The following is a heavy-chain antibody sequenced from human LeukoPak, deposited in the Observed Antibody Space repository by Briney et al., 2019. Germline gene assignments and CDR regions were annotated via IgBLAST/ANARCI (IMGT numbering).Heavy chain of an antibody. J-gene: IGHJ4*02. CDR3: ASAIGYCSGGSCEYFFDD. CDR2: ISYSGST. D-gene: IGHD2-15*01. V-gene: IGHV4-39*01. Sequence: PSETLSLTCTVSGGSISGSSYYWGWIRQPPGKGLEWIGSISYSGSTYYNSSLKSRVTMSADTSKNQFSLKLSSVTAADTAVYVCASAIGYCSGGSCEYFFDDWGQETLVTVSS. CDR1: GGSISGSSYY.